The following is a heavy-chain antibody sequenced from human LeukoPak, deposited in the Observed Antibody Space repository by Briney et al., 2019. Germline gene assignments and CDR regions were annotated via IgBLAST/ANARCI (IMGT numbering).Heavy chain of an antibody. Sequence: GGSLRLSCAASGFSFSDYYIHWIRQSPGRGGEWIGYITGSGSSVYYADSVKGLFSVSRDNGANSVFVQMDSLRGDDWSVYFCTRAPEYSDSWGQGTLVTVSS. V-gene: IGHV3-11*01. CDR1: GFSFSDYY. J-gene: IGHJ4*02. CDR3: TRAPEYSDS. D-gene: IGHD4-17*01. CDR2: ITGSGSSV.